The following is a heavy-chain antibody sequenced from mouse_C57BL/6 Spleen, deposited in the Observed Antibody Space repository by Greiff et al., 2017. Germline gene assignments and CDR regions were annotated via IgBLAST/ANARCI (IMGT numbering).Heavy chain of an antibody. Sequence: VQLQQSGAELVKPGASVKLSCKASGYTFTEYTIHWVKQRSGQGLEWIGWFYPGSGSIKYNEKFKDKATLTADKSSSTVYMELSRLTSEDSAVYFCAIHEEGRNYDYDDSFDYWGQGTTLTVSS. J-gene: IGHJ2*01. CDR3: AIHEEGRNYDYDDSFDY. V-gene: IGHV1-62-2*01. CDR1: GYTFTEYT. D-gene: IGHD2-4*01. CDR2: FYPGSGSI.